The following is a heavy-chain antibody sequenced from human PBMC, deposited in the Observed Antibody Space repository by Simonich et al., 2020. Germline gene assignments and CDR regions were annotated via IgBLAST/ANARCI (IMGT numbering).Heavy chain of an antibody. CDR2: IYQSGST. Sequence: QVQLQESGPGLVKPSETLSLTCAVSGYSISSGYYCGWIRQPPGKGLEWIGSIYQSGSTYYNPSLKSRVTISVDTSKNQFSLKLSSVTAADTAVYYCARVGYSNYYYYGMDVWGQGTTVTVSS. CDR3: ARVGYSNYYYYGMDV. J-gene: IGHJ6*02. D-gene: IGHD6-13*01. V-gene: IGHV4-38-2*01. CDR1: GYSISSGYY.